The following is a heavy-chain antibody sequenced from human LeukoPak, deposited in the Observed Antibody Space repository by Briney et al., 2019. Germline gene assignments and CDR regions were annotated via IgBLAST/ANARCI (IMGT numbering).Heavy chain of an antibody. CDR3: AKIKRATDAFDI. CDR2: ISYDGSNK. D-gene: IGHD1-26*01. V-gene: IGHV3-30*18. Sequence: GGSLRLSCAASGFTFSSYGMHWVRLAPGKGLEWVAVISYDGSNKYYADSVKGRFTISRDNSKNTLYLQMNSLRAEDTAVYYCAKIKRATDAFDIWGQGTMVTVSS. CDR1: GFTFSSYG. J-gene: IGHJ3*02.